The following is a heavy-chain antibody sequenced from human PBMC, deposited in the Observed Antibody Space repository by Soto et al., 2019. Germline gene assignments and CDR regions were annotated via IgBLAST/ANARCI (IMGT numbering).Heavy chain of an antibody. V-gene: IGHV6-1*01. CDR2: TYYRSKWYN. CDR1: GDSVFSNSAA. J-gene: IGHJ5*02. Sequence: QVQLQQSGPGLVKPSQTLSLICAISGDSVFSNSAAWNWIRQSPSRGLEWLGRTYYRSKWYNDYAVSVESRITVNPDTSKNQFSLQLNSVTPEDTAVYFCAREGANWFDPWGQGTLVTVSS. CDR3: AREGANWFDP.